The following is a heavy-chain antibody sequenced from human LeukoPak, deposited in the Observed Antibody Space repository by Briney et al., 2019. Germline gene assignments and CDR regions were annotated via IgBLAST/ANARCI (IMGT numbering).Heavy chain of an antibody. CDR3: ARDREQLVREAFDI. Sequence: GGSLRLSCATSGFTFNSFGMHWARQAPGKGLEWVAFISYDGSNKDYADSVKGRFTISRDNAKNSLYLQMNSLRAEDTAVYYCARDREQLVREAFDIWGQGTMVTVSS. CDR2: ISYDGSNK. D-gene: IGHD6-13*01. CDR1: GFTFNSFG. J-gene: IGHJ3*02. V-gene: IGHV3-30*12.